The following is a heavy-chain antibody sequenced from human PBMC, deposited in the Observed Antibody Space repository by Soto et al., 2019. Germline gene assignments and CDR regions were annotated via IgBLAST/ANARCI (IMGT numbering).Heavy chain of an antibody. CDR1: GFTFSSYG. CDR2: ISYDGSNK. J-gene: IGHJ4*02. D-gene: IGHD6-19*01. V-gene: IGHV3-30*03. Sequence: GGSLRLSCAASGFTFSSYGMHWVRQAPGKGLEWVALISYDGSNKYYADSVKGRFTISRDNSKNTLYLQMNSLRAEDTAVYYCARDRYSSGWIDGDWGQGTLVTVSS. CDR3: ARDRYSSGWIDGD.